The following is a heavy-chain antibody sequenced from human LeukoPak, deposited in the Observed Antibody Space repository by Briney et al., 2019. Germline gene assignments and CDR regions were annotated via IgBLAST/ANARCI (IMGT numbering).Heavy chain of an antibody. CDR3: ARLGYCSSTSCGDYFDY. J-gene: IGHJ4*02. D-gene: IGHD2-2*01. Sequence: PGGSLRLSCAASGFTFSSYWMSWVRQAPGKGLEWVANIKEEGSQKNYVDSVKGRFTISRDNAKNSLYLQMNSLRGEDTAVYYCARLGYCSSTSCGDYFDYWGQGNLVTVSS. V-gene: IGHV3-7*01. CDR1: GFTFSSYW. CDR2: IKEEGSQK.